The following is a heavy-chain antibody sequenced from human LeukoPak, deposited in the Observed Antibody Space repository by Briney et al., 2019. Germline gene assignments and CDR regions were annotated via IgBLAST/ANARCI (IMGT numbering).Heavy chain of an antibody. CDR1: GFTFSSYA. CDR3: ANPYDYSNYVHY. Sequence: GGSLRLSCAASGFTFSSYAMHWVRQAPGKGLEWVAVISYDGSNKYYADSVKGRFTISRDNSKNTLYLQMNSLRAEDTAVYYCANPYDYSNYVHYWGQGTLVTVSS. D-gene: IGHD4-4*01. V-gene: IGHV3-30-3*01. J-gene: IGHJ4*02. CDR2: ISYDGSNK.